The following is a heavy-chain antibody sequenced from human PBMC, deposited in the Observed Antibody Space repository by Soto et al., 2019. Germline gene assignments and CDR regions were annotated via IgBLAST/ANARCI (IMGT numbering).Heavy chain of an antibody. V-gene: IGHV4-59*01. CDR2: IYYSGST. D-gene: IGHD2-21*02. Sequence: PSETLSLTCTVSGGSISSYYWSWIRQPPGKGLEWIGYIYYSGSTNYNPFLKSRVTISVDTSKNQFSLKLSSVTAADTAVYYCARSNYGGNSNWFDPWGQGTLVTVSS. CDR1: GGSISSYY. CDR3: ARSNYGGNSNWFDP. J-gene: IGHJ5*02.